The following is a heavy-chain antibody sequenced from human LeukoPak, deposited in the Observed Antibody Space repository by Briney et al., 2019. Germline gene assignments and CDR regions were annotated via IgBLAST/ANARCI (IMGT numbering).Heavy chain of an antibody. V-gene: IGHV4-34*01. D-gene: IGHD3-22*01. CDR1: GGSFSGYY. Sequence: SENLSLTCAVYGGSFSGYYWSWIRQPPGKGLEWIGEINHIRSTNYNPSLKSRVTISVDTSKNQFSLKLSSLTAADTAVYYCARGPNSSGYYLVPWFDPWGQGTLVTVSS. CDR3: ARGPNSSGYYLVPWFDP. J-gene: IGHJ5*02. CDR2: INHIRST.